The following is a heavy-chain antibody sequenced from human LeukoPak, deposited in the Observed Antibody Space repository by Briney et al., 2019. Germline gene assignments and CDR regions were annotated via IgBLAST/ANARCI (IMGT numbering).Heavy chain of an antibody. D-gene: IGHD3-22*01. CDR3: ARDLYDSCGLDAIDI. CDR1: GFTFSSYA. CDR2: ISSNGGST. Sequence: GGSLRLCCVASGFTFSSYAMHWVRQAPGKGLEYVSAISSNGGSTYYANSVKGRFTISRDNSKNTLYLQMGSLRAEDMAVYYCARDLYDSCGLDAIDIWGQGTMVTVSS. V-gene: IGHV3-64*01. J-gene: IGHJ3*02.